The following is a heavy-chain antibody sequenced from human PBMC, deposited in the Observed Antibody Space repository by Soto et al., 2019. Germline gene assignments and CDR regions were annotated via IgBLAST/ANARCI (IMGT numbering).Heavy chain of an antibody. CDR1: GGSISSGDYY. CDR2: IYYSGST. D-gene: IGHD3-9*01. J-gene: IGHJ5*02. V-gene: IGHV4-30-4*01. CDR3: AILTGYPNWFDP. Sequence: SETLSLTCTVSGGSISSGDYYWSWIRQPPGKGLEWIGYIYYSGSTYYNPSLKSRVTISVDTSKNQFSLKLSSVTAADTAVYYCAILTGYPNWFDPWGQGTLVTVSS.